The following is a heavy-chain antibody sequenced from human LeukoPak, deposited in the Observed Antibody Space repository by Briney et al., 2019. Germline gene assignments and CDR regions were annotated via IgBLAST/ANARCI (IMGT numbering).Heavy chain of an antibody. V-gene: IGHV3-48*03. Sequence: PGGSLRLSCAASGFTFSSYEMNWVRQAPGKGLEWVSYISSSGSTIYYADSVKGRFTISRDNAKHSLYLQMNSLRAEDTAVYYCARFSYYYDSSGYLGYWGQGTLVTVSS. CDR3: ARFSYYYDSSGYLGY. D-gene: IGHD3-22*01. J-gene: IGHJ4*02. CDR2: ISSSGSTI. CDR1: GFTFSSYE.